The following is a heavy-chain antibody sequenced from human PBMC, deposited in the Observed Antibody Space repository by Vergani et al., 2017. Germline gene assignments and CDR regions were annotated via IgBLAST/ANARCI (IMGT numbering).Heavy chain of an antibody. J-gene: IGHJ3*02. CDR3: ASGYYDSSATDAFDI. D-gene: IGHD3-22*01. V-gene: IGHV1-69*04. Sequence: QVRLVQSGAEVKKPGSSVKVSCKASGGPFKNSAFSWVRQVPGQGLEWMGRIIPILGIANYAQKFQGRVTITADKSTSTAYMELSSLRSEDTAVYYCASGYYDSSATDAFDIWGQGTMVTVSS. CDR2: IIPILGIA. CDR1: GGPFKNSA.